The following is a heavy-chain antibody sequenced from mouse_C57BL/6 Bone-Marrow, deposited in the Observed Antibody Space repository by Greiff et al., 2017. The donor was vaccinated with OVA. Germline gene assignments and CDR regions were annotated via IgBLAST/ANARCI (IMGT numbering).Heavy chain of an antibody. Sequence: QVQLKQSGAELARPGASVKMSCKASGYTFTSYTMHWVKQRPGQGLEWIGYINPSSGYTKYNQKFKDKATLTADKSSSTAYMQLSSLTSEDSAVYYCAREDSMGFYYAMDYWGQGTSVTVSS. CDR3: AREDSMGFYYAMDY. V-gene: IGHV1-4*01. D-gene: IGHD2-10*02. CDR1: GYTFTSYT. CDR2: INPSSGYT. J-gene: IGHJ4*01.